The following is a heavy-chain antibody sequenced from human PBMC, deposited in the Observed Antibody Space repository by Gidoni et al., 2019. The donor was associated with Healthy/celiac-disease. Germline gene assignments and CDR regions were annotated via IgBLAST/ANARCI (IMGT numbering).Heavy chain of an antibody. J-gene: IGHJ5*02. CDR1: GCSISSSSYY. V-gene: IGHV4-39*01. Sequence: QLQLQESGPGLVKPSETLSLTCTVSGCSISSSSYYWGWIRQPPGKGLEWIGSIYYSGSTYYNPSLKSQVTISVDTSKNQFSLKLSSVTAADTAVYYCARHSAGGWYSDWFDPWGQGTLVTVSS. CDR2: IYYSGST. D-gene: IGHD6-19*01. CDR3: ARHSAGGWYSDWFDP.